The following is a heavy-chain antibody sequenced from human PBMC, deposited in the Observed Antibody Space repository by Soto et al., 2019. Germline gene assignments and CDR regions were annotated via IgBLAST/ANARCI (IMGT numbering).Heavy chain of an antibody. CDR2: ISYDGSNK. CDR1: GFTFSSYA. CDR3: AKNPGTVVVTDAFDI. Sequence: PGGSLRLSCAASGFTFSSYAMHWVRQAPGKGLEWVAVISYDGSNKYYADSVKGRFTISRDNSKNTLYLQMNSLRAEDTAVYYCAKNPGTVVVTDAFDIWGQGTLVTVSS. D-gene: IGHD3-22*01. V-gene: IGHV3-30-3*02. J-gene: IGHJ3*02.